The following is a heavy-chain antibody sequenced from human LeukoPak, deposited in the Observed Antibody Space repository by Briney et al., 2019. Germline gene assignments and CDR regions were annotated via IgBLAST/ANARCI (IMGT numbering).Heavy chain of an antibody. V-gene: IGHV3-73*01. CDR3: ARVWFSATWSHAFDI. CDR2: IRSKANSYAT. Sequence: PGGSLRLSCAASGFTFSGSAMHWVRQASGKGLEWVGRIRSKANSYATAYAASVKGRFTISRDDSKNTAYLQMNSLKTEDTAVYYCARVWFSATWSHAFDIWGQGTMVTVSP. CDR1: GFTFSGSA. D-gene: IGHD3-16*01. J-gene: IGHJ3*02.